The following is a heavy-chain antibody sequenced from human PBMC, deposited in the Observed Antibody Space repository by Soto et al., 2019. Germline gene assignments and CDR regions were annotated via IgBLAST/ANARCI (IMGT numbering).Heavy chain of an antibody. CDR2: IYYNGSS. V-gene: IGHV4-31*03. J-gene: IGHJ6*03. CDR1: GGSISTSGYY. Sequence: SVTLSLTCTVSGGSISTSGYYWSWIRQHPGEGLEWIGDIYYNGSSNSNPSLKSRVTVSIDTSKNQFSLKLGSVTAADTAVYFCARISIPPFNLGMDVWGKGTTVTVSS. D-gene: IGHD2-2*02. CDR3: ARISIPPFNLGMDV.